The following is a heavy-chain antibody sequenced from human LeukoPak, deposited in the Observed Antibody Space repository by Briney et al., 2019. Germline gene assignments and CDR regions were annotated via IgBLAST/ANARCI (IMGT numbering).Heavy chain of an antibody. V-gene: IGHV3-20*04. J-gene: IGHJ4*02. Sequence: GGSLRLSCAASGFTFDDYGMSWVRQVPGKGLEWVAGINWNNGKTNYADSVKGRFTISRDNAKNSLYLQMNRLRAEDTALYYCARDQMITFGGVIVAFDYWGQGTLVTVSS. CDR3: ARDQMITFGGVIVAFDY. D-gene: IGHD3-16*02. CDR2: INWNNGKT. CDR1: GFTFDDYG.